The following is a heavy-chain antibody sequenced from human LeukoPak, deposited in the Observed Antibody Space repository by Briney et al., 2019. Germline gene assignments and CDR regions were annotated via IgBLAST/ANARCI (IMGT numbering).Heavy chain of an antibody. J-gene: IGHJ4*02. D-gene: IGHD2-15*01. V-gene: IGHV1-69*05. CDR2: INPIFGTA. CDR1: GGTFSSYA. CDR3: ARGPSCSGGSCYSDY. Sequence: SVKVSCKASGGTFSSYAINWVRQAPGQGLEWMGGINPIFGTANYAQKFQGRVTMTTDTSTSTAYMELRSLRSDETAVYYCARGPSCSGGSCYSDYWGQGTLVTVSS.